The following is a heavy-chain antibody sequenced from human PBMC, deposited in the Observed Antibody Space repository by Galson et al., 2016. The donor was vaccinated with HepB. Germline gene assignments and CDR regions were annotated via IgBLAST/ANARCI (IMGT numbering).Heavy chain of an antibody. D-gene: IGHD6-13*01. J-gene: IGHJ4*02. Sequence: SLRLSCAVSGSTVRSNYMSWVRQTPGKGLEWISVIYDGGRTYYADSVKGRFTISRDNSTGTLWLQMNSLRAEDTAVYYCAARPSHLTAPGWAWGYDYWGQGTLVTVSS. V-gene: IGHV3-66*02. CDR1: GSTVRSNY. CDR3: AARPSHLTAPGWAWGYDY. CDR2: IYDGGRT.